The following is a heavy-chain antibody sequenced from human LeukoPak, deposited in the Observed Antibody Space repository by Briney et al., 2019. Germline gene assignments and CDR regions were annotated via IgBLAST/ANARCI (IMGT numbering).Heavy chain of an antibody. CDR2: MYDSGST. D-gene: IGHD6-19*01. J-gene: IGHJ5*01. CDR3: ARVMGVIAVTGTCWFDS. Sequence: PSQTPSLTCTVSAGSISTHYWGSIRQPAGEWPEWIGYMYDSGSTNYNPSLESRVTISLDTSKNQFSLKLSSVTAADTAVYYCARVMGVIAVTGTCWFDSWGQGTLVTVSS. CDR1: AGSISTHY. V-gene: IGHV4-59*11.